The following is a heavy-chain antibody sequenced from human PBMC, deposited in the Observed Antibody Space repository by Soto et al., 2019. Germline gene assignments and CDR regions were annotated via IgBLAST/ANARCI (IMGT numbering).Heavy chain of an antibody. D-gene: IGHD3-10*01. CDR1: GYTFTSYA. V-gene: IGHV1-3*01. CDR2: INAGNGNK. J-gene: IGHJ3*02. CDR3: ARVGSGSENAFDI. Sequence: QVQLVQSGAEVKKPGASVKVSCKASGYTFTSYAMHWVRQAPGQRLEWMGWINAGNGNKKYSQKFQGRVTITRDTPASTAYMELSSLRYEDTAVYYLARVGSGSENAFDIWGQGTMVTVSS.